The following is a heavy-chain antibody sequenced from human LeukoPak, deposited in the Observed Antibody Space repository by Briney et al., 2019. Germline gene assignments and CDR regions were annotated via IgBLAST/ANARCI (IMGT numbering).Heavy chain of an antibody. J-gene: IGHJ6*02. CDR1: GFIFSNSG. CDR2: IQTDGNPK. Sequence: GGSLRLSCAASGFIFSNSGMHWVRQAPGKGLEWVAFIQTDGNPKYYADSVRGRFTISRDNFKKTCYLQMDSLRVEDTAVYYCARETSSEIIGGMDVRGQGTTVTVTS. D-gene: IGHD3-22*01. V-gene: IGHV3-30*02. CDR3: ARETSSEIIGGMDV.